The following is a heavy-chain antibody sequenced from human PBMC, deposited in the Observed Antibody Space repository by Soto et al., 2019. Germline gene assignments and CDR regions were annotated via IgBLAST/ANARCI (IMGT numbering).Heavy chain of an antibody. Sequence: QVQLQESGPGLVKPSETLSLTCTVSGGSISSYYWNWIRQPPGKGLEWIGYIYYSGSTNYNPSLKRRVTISVDTSKNQFSLKLSSVTAADTAVYYCARDGGTYGMDVWGQGTTVTVSS. CDR2: IYYSGST. CDR3: ARDGGTYGMDV. D-gene: IGHD3-16*01. J-gene: IGHJ6*02. CDR1: GGSISSYY. V-gene: IGHV4-59*01.